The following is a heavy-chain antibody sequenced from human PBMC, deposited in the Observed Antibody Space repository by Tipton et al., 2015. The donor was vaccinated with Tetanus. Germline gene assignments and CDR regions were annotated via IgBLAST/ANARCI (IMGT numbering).Heavy chain of an antibody. CDR1: GFIFSSYG. CDR2: SWYDGTDK. D-gene: IGHD2-15*01. J-gene: IGHJ4*02. V-gene: IGHV3-33*01. CDR3: AREADCSGGSCFSGAFDN. Sequence: SLRLSCAASGFIFSSYGIHWVRQAPGKGLEWVAVSWYDGTDKYYADSVKGRFTISRDNSKNTLYLQMNSLRAEDTAVYYCAREADCSGGSCFSGAFDNWGQGPQVPVSS.